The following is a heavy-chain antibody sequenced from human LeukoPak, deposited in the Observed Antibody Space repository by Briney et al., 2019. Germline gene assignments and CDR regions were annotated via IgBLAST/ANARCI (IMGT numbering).Heavy chain of an antibody. Sequence: GESLKISGKGSGYSFTSYWIGWVREMPGKGLEWVGIIYPGDSDTRYSPSFQGQVTISADKSISTAYLQWSSLKASDTAMYYCARRLGYCSSTRCYHRIYWFDPWGQGTLVTVSS. V-gene: IGHV5-51*01. CDR3: ARRLGYCSSTRCYHRIYWFDP. CDR1: GYSFTSYW. CDR2: IYPGDSDT. J-gene: IGHJ5*02. D-gene: IGHD2-2*01.